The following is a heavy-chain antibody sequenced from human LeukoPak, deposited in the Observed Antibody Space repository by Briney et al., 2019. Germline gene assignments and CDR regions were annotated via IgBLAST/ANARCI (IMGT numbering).Heavy chain of an antibody. CDR3: ARMLTSGYYYDSSGYYYFDY. Sequence: SGPPLVNPPQTLTLPCPFFGFSLSTSKMCVNWIRRPPGTALEWLARIDWDDDKYYATSLNTRLTISKDTSKNQVVLTVTNMDPVDTATYYCARMLTSGYYYDSSGYYYFDYWGLGTLVTVSS. D-gene: IGHD3-22*01. V-gene: IGHV2-70*11. CDR2: IDWDDDK. CDR1: GFSLSTSKMC. J-gene: IGHJ4*02.